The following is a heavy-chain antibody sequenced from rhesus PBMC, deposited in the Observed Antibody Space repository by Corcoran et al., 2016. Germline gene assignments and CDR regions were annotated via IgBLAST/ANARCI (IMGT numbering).Heavy chain of an antibody. CDR2: IYSNSEST. V-gene: IGHV4S12*01. CDR1: GGTISSGYCY. J-gene: IGHJ4*01. CDR3: ARVNHRLSGYYDY. Sequence: QVQLQESGPGVVKPSETLSLTCAVSGGTISSGYCYWSWIRQPPGKGLEWIGGIYSNSESTNYNPSLKSRVTNSKDTSKSQFSLKLSSVTATDTAVYYCARVNHRLSGYYDYWGQGVLVTVSS. D-gene: IGHD3-28*01.